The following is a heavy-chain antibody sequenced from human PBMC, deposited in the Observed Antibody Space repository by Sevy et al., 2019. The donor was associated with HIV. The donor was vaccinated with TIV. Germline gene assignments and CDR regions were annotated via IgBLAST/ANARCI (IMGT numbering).Heavy chain of an antibody. CDR2: ISGPGYNT. D-gene: IGHD2-8*01. J-gene: IGHJ3*01. CDR3: AKALSPALESMLQVNLRTLKGFDV. V-gene: IGHV3-23*01. Sequence: GGSLRLSCAASGFTFNTHAMNWVRQAPGKGLEWVSTISGPGYNTYYADSVKGRFTISRDNSQNTLHLQMNSLRADDTAVYYWAKALSPALESMLQVNLRTLKGFDVWGQGTMVTVSS. CDR1: GFTFNTHA.